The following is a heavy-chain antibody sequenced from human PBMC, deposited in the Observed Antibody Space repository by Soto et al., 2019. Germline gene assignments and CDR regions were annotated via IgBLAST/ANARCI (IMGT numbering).Heavy chain of an antibody. CDR2: INDDGTNT. Sequence: EVQLVESGGGLVQPGGSLRLSCAASGFTFSSYWMHWVRQVPGKGLVWVSLINDDGTNTNYADSVKGRFTISRDNAKDPLYSEMNSLRVQGTAVYYRANGFSDFPPGGQGTLVTVSS. V-gene: IGHV3-74*01. J-gene: IGHJ4*01. D-gene: IGHD3-3*01. CDR3: ANGFSDFPP. CDR1: GFTFSSYW.